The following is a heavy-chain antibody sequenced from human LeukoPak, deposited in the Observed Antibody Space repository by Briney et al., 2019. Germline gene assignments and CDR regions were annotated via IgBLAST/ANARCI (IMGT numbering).Heavy chain of an antibody. Sequence: PGGSLRLSCAASRFTFRSHGMSWVRQAPGRGVEWVSSIVGSGGRTYHADTVKGRFTISRDNSNNTVYLQMNSLTAEDTATYYGVKDHVYGEPTHFDHWGQGTLVTVSS. CDR3: VKDHVYGEPTHFDH. CDR2: IVGSGGRT. J-gene: IGHJ4*02. V-gene: IGHV3-23*01. CDR1: RFTFRSHG. D-gene: IGHD4-17*01.